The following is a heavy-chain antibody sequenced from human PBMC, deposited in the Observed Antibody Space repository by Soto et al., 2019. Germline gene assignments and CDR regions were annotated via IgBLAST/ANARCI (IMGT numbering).Heavy chain of an antibody. J-gene: IGHJ1*01. V-gene: IGHV3-23*01. CDR1: GFTFSVYA. CDR2: ISTNGGLT. CDR3: AKYSEKPYEESLQQ. D-gene: IGHD2-21*01. Sequence: EVQVLESGGGLVQPEGSLRLSCAASGFTFSVYAMSWDRQAPGKGLEWVSAISTNGGLTFYADSLRGQFTISKENSKSTIYLQKNNHRAENTAIYYCAKYSEKPYEESLQQWGRGNLVTVSS.